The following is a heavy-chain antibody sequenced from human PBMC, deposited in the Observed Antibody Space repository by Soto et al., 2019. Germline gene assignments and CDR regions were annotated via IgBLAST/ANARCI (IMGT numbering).Heavy chain of an antibody. CDR1: GFTFSNYS. D-gene: IGHD6-6*01. V-gene: IGHV3-21*01. CDR3: ARSIAARLNWFDP. J-gene: IGHJ5*02. CDR2: ISSNSNYI. Sequence: PGGSLRLSCAASGFTFSNYSMNWVRQAPGKGLEWVSSISSNSNYIYNADSVKGRFTISRDNARNSLFLQMHSLRAEDTAVYYCARSIAARLNWFDPWGQGTLVTVS.